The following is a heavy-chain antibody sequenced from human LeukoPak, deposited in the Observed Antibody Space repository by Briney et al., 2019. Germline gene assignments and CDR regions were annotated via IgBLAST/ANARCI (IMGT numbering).Heavy chain of an antibody. CDR2: IYYSGST. CDR3: ARVSTGPLNWFDP. D-gene: IGHD1-14*01. CDR1: GGSISSYY. Sequence: SETLSLTCTVSGGSISSYYWSWIRQPPGKGLEWIGYIYYSGSTNYNPSLKSRVTISVDTSKNQFSLKMSSVTAADTAVYYCARVSTGPLNWFDPWGQGTLVTVSS. V-gene: IGHV4-59*01. J-gene: IGHJ5*02.